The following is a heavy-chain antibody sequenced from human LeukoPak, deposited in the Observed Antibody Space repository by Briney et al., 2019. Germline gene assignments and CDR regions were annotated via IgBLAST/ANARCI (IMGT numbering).Heavy chain of an antibody. CDR3: AKGRYSSSWYHFDY. D-gene: IGHD6-13*01. CDR1: GFTFRSYA. V-gene: IGHV3-23*01. J-gene: IGHJ4*02. CDR2: ITNGGST. Sequence: GGSPRLSCAASGFTFRSYAMSWVRQAPGKGLEWVSAITNGGSTYYADSVKGRFTISRDNSKNTLYLQMNSLRAEDTAVYYCAKGRYSSSWYHFDYWGQGTLVTVSS.